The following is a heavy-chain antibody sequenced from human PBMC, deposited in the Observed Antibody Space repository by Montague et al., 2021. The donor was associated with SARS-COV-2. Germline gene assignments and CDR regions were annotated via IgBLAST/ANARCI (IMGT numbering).Heavy chain of an antibody. CDR3: ARDPHDFWSGYYKGNDAFDI. J-gene: IGHJ3*02. D-gene: IGHD3-3*01. Sequence: SLRLSFAASGFTFSSYGMHWVRQAPGKGLEWVAVIWYDGSNKYYADFVKGRFTISRDNPKNTLYLQMNSLRAEDTAVYYCARDPHDFWSGYYKGNDAFDIWGQGTMVTVSS. CDR1: GFTFSSYG. V-gene: IGHV3-33*01. CDR2: IWYDGSNK.